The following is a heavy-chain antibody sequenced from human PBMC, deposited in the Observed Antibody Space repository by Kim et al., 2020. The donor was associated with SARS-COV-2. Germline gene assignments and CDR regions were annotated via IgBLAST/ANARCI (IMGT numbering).Heavy chain of an antibody. CDR3: TRVPATTSAFWDAFD. CDR2: IRSKANSYAT. CDR1: GFTFSGSA. Sequence: GGSLRLSCAASGFTFSGSAIHWVRQASGKGLAWVGRIRSKANSYATSYAASVRGRFSISRDDSKSTAYLQMNNLKTEDTAVYYCTRVPATTSAFWDAFD. V-gene: IGHV3-73*01. D-gene: IGHD1-1*01. J-gene: IGHJ3*02.